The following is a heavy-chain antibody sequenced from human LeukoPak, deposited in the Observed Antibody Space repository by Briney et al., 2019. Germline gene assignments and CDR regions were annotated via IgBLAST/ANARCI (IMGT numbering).Heavy chain of an antibody. CDR2: ISYDGSNK. D-gene: IGHD3-16*01. Sequence: GGSLRLSCAASGFTFSSYGMHWVRQAPGKGLEWVAVISYDGSNKYYADSVKGRFTISRDNSKNTLYLQMNSLRAEDTAVYYCAKDLVPGSWFDPWGQGTLVTVSS. CDR3: AKDLVPGSWFDP. V-gene: IGHV3-30*18. CDR1: GFTFSSYG. J-gene: IGHJ5*02.